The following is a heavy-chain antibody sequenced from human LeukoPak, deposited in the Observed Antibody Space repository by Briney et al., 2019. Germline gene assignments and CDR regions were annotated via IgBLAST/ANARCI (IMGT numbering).Heavy chain of an antibody. CDR1: GYTFTRYT. CDR2: INTNTGNP. J-gene: IGHJ4*02. Sequence: GASVKVSCKASGYTFTRYTMNWVRQAPGQGLEWMGWINTNTGNPTYAQGFTGRFVFSLDTSVSTAYLQISSLKASDTAMYYCARSYGSETVGYFDYWGQGTLVTVSS. V-gene: IGHV7-4-1*02. D-gene: IGHD3-10*01. CDR3: ARSYGSETVGYFDY.